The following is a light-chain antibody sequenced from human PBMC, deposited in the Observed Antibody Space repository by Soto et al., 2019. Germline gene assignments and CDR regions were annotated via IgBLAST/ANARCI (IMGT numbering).Light chain of an antibody. CDR2: DAS. CDR1: QSVSNY. J-gene: IGKJ4*01. V-gene: IGKV3-11*01. CDR3: QQRSDWPPVT. Sequence: EIVLTQSPATLSLSPGERATLSCRASQSVSNYLAWYQQKPGQAPRLLIYDASNRATGIPARFSGSGSGTDFTLTISRLEPEDFAVYYCQQRSDWPPVTFGGGTKVEIK.